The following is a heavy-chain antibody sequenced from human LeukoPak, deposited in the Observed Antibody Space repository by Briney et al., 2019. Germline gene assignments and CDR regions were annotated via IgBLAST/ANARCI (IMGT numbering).Heavy chain of an antibody. D-gene: IGHD6-19*01. CDR3: ARDYASVDGIIDY. CDR1: GYTFANYG. V-gene: IGHV1-18*01. CDR2: VSSYDGNP. J-gene: IGHJ4*02. Sequence: ASVKLSCTASGYTFANYGFSWVRQAPGQGLEWMGWVSSYDGNPYYAQKLQGRVSMTTDTSTSTAYMELRSLRSDDTAVYYCARDYASVDGIIDYWGQGTLVTVSS.